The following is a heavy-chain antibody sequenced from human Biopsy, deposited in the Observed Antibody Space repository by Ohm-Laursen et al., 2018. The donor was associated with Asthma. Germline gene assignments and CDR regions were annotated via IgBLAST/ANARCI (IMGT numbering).Heavy chain of an antibody. CDR1: GYTFIGCH. V-gene: IGHV1-2*06. Sequence: ASAKVSCKASGYTFIGCHIHWMRQAPGQGLEWMGRINPNSGGTNYAQKFQGRVTMTRDTSISTAYMEVSRLRSDDTAVYYCTRGQKSAGDRWFDPWGQGTLVTVSS. CDR3: TRGQKSAGDRWFDP. J-gene: IGHJ5*02. CDR2: INPNSGGT. D-gene: IGHD6-13*01.